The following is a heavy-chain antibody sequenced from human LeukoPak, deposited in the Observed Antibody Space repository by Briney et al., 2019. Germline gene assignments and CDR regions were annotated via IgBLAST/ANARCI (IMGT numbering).Heavy chain of an antibody. CDR3: ARFGSDTHGYKYYFDS. CDR2: ISYSGST. J-gene: IGHJ4*02. V-gene: IGHV4-59*08. CDR1: GGSISSYY. Sequence: SETLSLTCTVSGGSISSYYWSWIRQPPGKGLQWIGYISYSGSTNYNSSLKSRVTMSVDTSKNQFSLKLRSVTAADTAVYYCARFGSDTHGYKYYFDSWGQGALVTVSS. D-gene: IGHD2-8*01.